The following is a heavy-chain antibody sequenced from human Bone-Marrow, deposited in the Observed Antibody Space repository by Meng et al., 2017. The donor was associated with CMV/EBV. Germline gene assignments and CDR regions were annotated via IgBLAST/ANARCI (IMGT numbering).Heavy chain of an antibody. J-gene: IGHJ4*02. Sequence: GESLKISCAASGFPLRNYAMSWVRQAPGKGLECVSITHAGDGGAHYADSVKGRFTISRDNSKNTLYLQMNTVTAEDTAIYYCAHDTGTRGFVNWGQGTLVTVSS. CDR3: AHDTGTRGFVN. CDR2: THAGDGGA. D-gene: IGHD1-1*01. CDR1: GFPLRNYA. V-gene: IGHV3-23*03.